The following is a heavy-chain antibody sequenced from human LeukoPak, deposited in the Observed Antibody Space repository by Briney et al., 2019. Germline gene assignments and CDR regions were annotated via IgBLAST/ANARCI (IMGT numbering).Heavy chain of an antibody. D-gene: IGHD3-16*01. CDR3: ARVKYYDYVWGSYPDEILGY. Sequence: ASVKVSCKASGYTFTGYYMHWVRQAPGQGLEWMGWINPNSGGTNYAQKFQGRVTMTRDTSISTAYMELSRLRSDDTAVYYCARVKYYDYVWGSYPDEILGYWGQGTLVTVSS. CDR1: GYTFTGYY. V-gene: IGHV1-2*02. J-gene: IGHJ4*02. CDR2: INPNSGGT.